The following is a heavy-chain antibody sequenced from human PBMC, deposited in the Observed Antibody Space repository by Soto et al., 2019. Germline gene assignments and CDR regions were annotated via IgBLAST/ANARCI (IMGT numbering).Heavy chain of an antibody. Sequence: PGGSLRLPCVFSGFTFSTYTMNWVRQAPGKGLEWVSSINGRSNYVYYADSVKGRFTISRDNAKNSLYLQMNRLRAEDTAIYYCAREDGVVGSSSAFDHWGLGTLVTVSS. V-gene: IGHV3-21*01. CDR2: INGRSNYV. D-gene: IGHD1-26*01. CDR3: AREDGVVGSSSAFDH. CDR1: GFTFSTYT. J-gene: IGHJ4*02.